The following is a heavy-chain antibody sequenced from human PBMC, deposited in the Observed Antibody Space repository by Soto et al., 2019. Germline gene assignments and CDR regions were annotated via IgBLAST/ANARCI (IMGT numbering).Heavy chain of an antibody. J-gene: IGHJ3*02. CDR2: IYYSGST. D-gene: IGHD3-10*01. V-gene: IGHV4-31*03. Sequence: SETLSLTCTVSGGSISSGGYYWSWIRQHPGKGLEWIGYIYYSGSTYYNPSLKSRVTISVDTSKNQFSLKLSSVTAADTAVYYCASNYGSDARDAFDIWGQGTMVTVSS. CDR1: GGSISSGGYY. CDR3: ASNYGSDARDAFDI.